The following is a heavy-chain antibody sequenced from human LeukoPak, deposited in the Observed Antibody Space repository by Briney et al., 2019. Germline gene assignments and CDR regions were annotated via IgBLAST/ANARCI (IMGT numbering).Heavy chain of an antibody. V-gene: IGHV1-24*01. CDR2: FDPEDGET. CDR1: GYTLTELS. CDR3: ATIIAAAGTFDY. J-gene: IGHJ4*02. D-gene: IGHD6-13*01. Sequence: ASVKVSCKVSGYTLTELSMHWVRQAPGKGLERMGGFDPEDGETIYAQKFQGRVTMTEDTSTDTAYMELSSLRSEDTAVYYCATIIAAAGTFDYWGQGTLVTVSS.